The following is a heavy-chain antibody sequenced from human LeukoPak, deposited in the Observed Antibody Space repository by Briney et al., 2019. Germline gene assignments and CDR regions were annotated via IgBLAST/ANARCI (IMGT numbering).Heavy chain of an antibody. CDR2: INSDMSST. CDR1: GFTFSNYW. V-gene: IGHV3-74*01. CDR3: ARDIAVAGNYFDC. J-gene: IGHJ4*02. Sequence: GGSLRLSCAASGFTFSNYWMHWVRQAPGKGLVWVSRINSDMSSTNYADSVKGRFTISRDNAKNTLYLQMNSLRAEDTAVYYCARDIAVAGNYFDCWGQGTLVTVSS. D-gene: IGHD6-19*01.